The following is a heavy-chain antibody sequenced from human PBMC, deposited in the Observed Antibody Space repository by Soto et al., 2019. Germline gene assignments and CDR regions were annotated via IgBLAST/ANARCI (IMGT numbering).Heavy chain of an antibody. CDR1: GYTFTSYA. CDR3: ARDGDIADGADL. D-gene: IGHD6-13*01. CDR2: INAGNGNT. V-gene: IGHV1-3*01. J-gene: IGHJ3*01. Sequence: ASVKVSCKASGYTFTSYAMHWVRQAPGQRLEWMGWINAGNGNTKYSQKFQGRVTITRDTSASTAYMELSSLRSEDTAVYYCARDGDIADGADLWGQGTMVTVSS.